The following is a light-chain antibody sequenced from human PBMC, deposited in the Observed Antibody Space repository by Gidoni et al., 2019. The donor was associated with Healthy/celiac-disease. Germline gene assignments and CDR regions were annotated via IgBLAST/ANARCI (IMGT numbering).Light chain of an antibody. CDR1: QGIRND. CDR3: LQHNSYPQLT. J-gene: IGKJ4*01. CDR2: AAS. V-gene: IGKV1-17*01. Sequence: DIQMTQSPSSLSASVGDRVTITCRASQGIRNDLSWYQQKPGKAPKRLIYAASSFQSGVPSRFSGSGSCTEFTLTISSRQPEDFATSYCLQHNSYPQLTFGGGTKVEIK.